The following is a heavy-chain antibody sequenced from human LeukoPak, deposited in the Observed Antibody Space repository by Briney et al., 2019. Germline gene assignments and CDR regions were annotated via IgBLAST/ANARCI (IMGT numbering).Heavy chain of an antibody. CDR2: IAYDGNNT. D-gene: IGHD1-1*01. J-gene: IGHJ6*04. Sequence: GGSLRLSCAASGVTFNSHGMSWVRQSPGKGLEWVAVIAYDGNNTYYGDSVRGRFTISRDNSKKMVYLEMNSLRVEDTAVYYCAKTGMLRRVGYLDVWGKGTAVIVSS. CDR3: AKTGMLRRVGYLDV. CDR1: GVTFNSHG. V-gene: IGHV3-30*18.